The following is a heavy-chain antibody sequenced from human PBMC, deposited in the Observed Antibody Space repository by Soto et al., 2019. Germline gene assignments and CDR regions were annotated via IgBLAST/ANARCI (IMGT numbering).Heavy chain of an antibody. J-gene: IGHJ4*02. Sequence: VQLQQWGAGLLKPSETLSLTCAVYGGSFSGYYWSWNRQPPGKGLEWIGEINQSGSTNYNPSLKSRVTRSVDTSKNQFSLKLSSVTAADTDVYYCARTYSSSWSPFDYWGQGTLVTVSS. CDR3: ARTYSSSWSPFDY. CDR2: INQSGST. D-gene: IGHD6-13*01. V-gene: IGHV4-34*01. CDR1: GGSFSGYY.